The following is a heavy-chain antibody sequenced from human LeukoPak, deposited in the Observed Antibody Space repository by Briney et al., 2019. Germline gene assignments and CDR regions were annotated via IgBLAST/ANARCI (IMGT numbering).Heavy chain of an antibody. J-gene: IGHJ6*02. Sequence: GGSLRLSCAASGFTFSSYEMNWVRQAPGKGLEWVSYISSSGSSIYYADSVKGRFTISRDKAKNSLFLQMNSLRAEDTAVYDCARSTPNYGMDVWGQGTTVTVSS. CDR3: ARSTPNYGMDV. CDR1: GFTFSSYE. CDR2: ISSSGSSI. V-gene: IGHV3-48*03. D-gene: IGHD5/OR15-5a*01.